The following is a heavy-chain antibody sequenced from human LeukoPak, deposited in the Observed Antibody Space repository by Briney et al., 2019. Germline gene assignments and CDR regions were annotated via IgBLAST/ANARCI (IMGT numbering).Heavy chain of an antibody. CDR2: INHSGST. D-gene: IGHD5-18*01. CDR3: ASGPLPDYVDTAMNDY. Sequence: SETLSLTCAVYGGSFSDYYWSWIRQPPGKGLEWIGEINHSGSTNYNPSLKSRVTISVDTSKNQFSLKLSSVTAADTAVYYCASGPLPDYVDTAMNDYWGQGTLVTVSS. CDR1: GGSFSDYY. V-gene: IGHV4-34*01. J-gene: IGHJ4*02.